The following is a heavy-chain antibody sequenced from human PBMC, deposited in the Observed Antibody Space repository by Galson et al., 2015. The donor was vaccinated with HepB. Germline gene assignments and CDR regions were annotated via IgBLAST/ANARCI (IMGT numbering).Heavy chain of an antibody. D-gene: IGHD2-15*01. J-gene: IGHJ6*02. CDR2: ISSSGSTI. Sequence: SLRLSCAASGFTFSDYYMSWIRQAPGKGLEWVSYISSSGSTIYYADSVKGRFTISRDNAKNSLYLQMNSPRAEDTAVYYCARVGGAEDIVVVVAATTTSYGMDVWGQGTTVTVSS. CDR1: GFTFSDYY. CDR3: ARVGGAEDIVVVVAATTTSYGMDV. V-gene: IGHV3-11*01.